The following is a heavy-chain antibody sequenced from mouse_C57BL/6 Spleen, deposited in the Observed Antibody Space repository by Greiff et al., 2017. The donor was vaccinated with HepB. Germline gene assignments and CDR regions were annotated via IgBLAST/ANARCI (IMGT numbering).Heavy chain of an antibody. CDR1: GYAFSSYW. Sequence: QVQLQQSGAELVKPGASVKISCKASGYAFSSYWMNWVKQRPGKGLEWIGQIYPGDGDTNYNGKFKGKATLTADKSSSTAYMQLSSLTSEDSAVYFCARGGIYDGYRYAMDYWGQGTSVTVSS. J-gene: IGHJ4*01. D-gene: IGHD2-3*01. CDR2: IYPGDGDT. V-gene: IGHV1-80*01. CDR3: ARGGIYDGYRYAMDY.